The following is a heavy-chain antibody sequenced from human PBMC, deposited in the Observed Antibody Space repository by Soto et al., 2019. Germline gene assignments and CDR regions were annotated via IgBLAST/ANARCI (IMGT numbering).Heavy chain of an antibody. Sequence: SETLSLTCTVSGGSITDYSWVWIRQPAGKGLEWIGRIFSSGSTNYNPSLKGRITMSLDTSKNQFSLKLNSATATDTAVYFCARDQGVVVTADNWFDHWGQGILVTVSS. D-gene: IGHD2-21*02. J-gene: IGHJ5*02. CDR1: GGSITDYS. CDR3: ARDQGVVVTADNWFDH. V-gene: IGHV4-4*07. CDR2: IFSSGST.